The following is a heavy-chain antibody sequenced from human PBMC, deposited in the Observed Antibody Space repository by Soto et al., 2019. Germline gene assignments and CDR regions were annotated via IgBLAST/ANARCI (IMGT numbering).Heavy chain of an antibody. CDR3: ARTRITMVRGVSGYYYGMDV. Sequence: QVQLVQSGAEVKKPGSSVKVSCKASGGTFSSYAISWMRQAPGQGLEWMGGIIPIFGTANYAQKFQGRVTITADKSTSTAYMELSSLRSEDTAVYYCARTRITMVRGVSGYYYGMDVWGQGTTVTVSS. CDR1: GGTFSSYA. J-gene: IGHJ6*02. D-gene: IGHD3-10*01. V-gene: IGHV1-69*06. CDR2: IIPIFGTA.